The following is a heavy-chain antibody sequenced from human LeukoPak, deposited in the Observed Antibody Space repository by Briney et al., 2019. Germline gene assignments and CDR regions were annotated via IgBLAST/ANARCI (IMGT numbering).Heavy chain of an antibody. CDR1: GGSISSYY. D-gene: IGHD6-19*01. CDR2: IYYSGST. J-gene: IGHJ4*02. V-gene: IGHV4-59*08. Sequence: SETLSLTSTVSGGSISSYYWSWIRQPPGKGLEWIGYIYYSGSTNYNPSLKSRVTISVDTSKNQFSLKLSSVTAADTAVYYCARHASKYSSGWYRSPLGYFDYWGQGTLVTVSS. CDR3: ARHASKYSSGWYRSPLGYFDY.